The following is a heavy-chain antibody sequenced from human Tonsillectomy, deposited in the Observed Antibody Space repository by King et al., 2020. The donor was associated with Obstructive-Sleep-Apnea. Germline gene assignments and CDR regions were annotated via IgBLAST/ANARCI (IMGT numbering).Heavy chain of an antibody. CDR2: IYYNGNT. D-gene: IGHD2-2*01. Sequence: VQLQESGPGLVKPSQTLSLTCTVSGGSISSGGYYWSWIRQHPGRGLEWIGYIYYNGNTYHNPSLQGRVTMSVDTSKNQLSLEVRSLTAADTAVYYCARDNGANCSSTSCYSAPYYYFGMDVWGQGTTVTVSS. CDR1: GGSISSGGYY. J-gene: IGHJ6*02. V-gene: IGHV4-31*03. CDR3: ARDNGANCSSTSCYSAPYYYFGMDV.